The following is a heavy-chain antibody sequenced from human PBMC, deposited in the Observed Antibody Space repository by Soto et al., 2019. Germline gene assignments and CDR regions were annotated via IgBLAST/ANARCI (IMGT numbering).Heavy chain of an antibody. CDR2: TTGSGANK. Sequence: DVNLLESGGGVVQPGESLIISCVGSGFTFKNYAMTWIRQAPGKGLEWVSGTTGSGANKHYADSVRGRFTISRDNSKKTLYLEMKSLRVEDTAVYYCAKDGDFGEDGPAEYFEHWGQGTLVTVSS. D-gene: IGHD4-17*01. CDR1: GFTFKNYA. J-gene: IGHJ1*01. V-gene: IGHV3-23*01. CDR3: AKDGDFGEDGPAEYFEH.